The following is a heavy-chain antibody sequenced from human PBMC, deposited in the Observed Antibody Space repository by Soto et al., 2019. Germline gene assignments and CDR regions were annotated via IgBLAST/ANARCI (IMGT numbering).Heavy chain of an antibody. CDR1: GYIFTNYG. J-gene: IGHJ6*02. Sequence: QVQLVQSGAEVKKPGASVKVSCKASGYIFTNYGISWVRQAPGQGLEWMGWISAYNGNTNYAQKLQGRVTMTTDTAIREAYMGLRRLVSDGTAVDCWWGGWFGVVVYGLDFWGQGTMVTVSS. V-gene: IGHV1-18*01. CDR3: WGGWFGVVVYGLDF. D-gene: IGHD3-3*01. CDR2: ISAYNGNT.